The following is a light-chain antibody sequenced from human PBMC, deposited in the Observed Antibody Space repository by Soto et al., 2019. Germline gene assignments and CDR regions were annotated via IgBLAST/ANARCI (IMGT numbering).Light chain of an antibody. CDR2: KAS. CDR1: QSISTS. J-gene: IGKJ2*01. V-gene: IGKV1-5*03. CDR3: QQYNTFLYA. Sequence: DIQMTQSPSTLSASVGDRVTITCRASQSISTSLAWYQHKPGRAPKLLIYKASSLKTGVPSRFSGSGSGTEFTLTISSLQPDDFATYYCQQYNTFLYAFGQGTKLEIK.